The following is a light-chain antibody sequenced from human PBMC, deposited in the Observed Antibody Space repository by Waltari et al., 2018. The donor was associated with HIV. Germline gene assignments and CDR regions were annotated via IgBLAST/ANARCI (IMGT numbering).Light chain of an antibody. Sequence: DLPMTQSPSSVSSTVSDRIIITCRAGRDISVYLAWYQQKPGKAPRLLMFATSNLQTGVPSRFSGSGSGTDFTLTISSLQPEDFATYYCQQANSFPLTFGGGTKVEIK. CDR1: RDISVY. CDR3: QQANSFPLT. CDR2: ATS. J-gene: IGKJ4*01. V-gene: IGKV1-12*01.